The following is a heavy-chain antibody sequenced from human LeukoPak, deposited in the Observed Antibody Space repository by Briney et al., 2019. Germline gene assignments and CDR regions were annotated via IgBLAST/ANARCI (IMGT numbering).Heavy chain of an antibody. CDR3: ARGTVIAVAAFDY. CDR1: GGSISSYY. Sequence: SETLSLTCTVSGGSISSYYWSWIRQPPGKGLAWIGYIYYSGSTNYNPSLKSRVTISVDTSKNQFSLKLSSVTAADTDVYYCARGTVIAVAAFDYWGQGTLVTVSS. CDR2: IYYSGST. D-gene: IGHD6-19*01. J-gene: IGHJ4*02. V-gene: IGHV4-59*01.